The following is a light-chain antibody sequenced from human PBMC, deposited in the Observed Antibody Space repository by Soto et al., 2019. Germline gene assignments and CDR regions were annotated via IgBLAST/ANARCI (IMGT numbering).Light chain of an antibody. CDR2: GAS. CDR3: QEYNDWRPIT. V-gene: IGKV3-15*01. J-gene: IGKJ4*01. Sequence: IVMTQSPATLSVSPVGRATLSCRASQSISTKLAWYQQKPGQAPRLLIYGASTGAPGIPVRFSGSGSGTEFTLTITSLQSEDFAVYYCQEYNDWRPITFGGGTKVEIK. CDR1: QSISTK.